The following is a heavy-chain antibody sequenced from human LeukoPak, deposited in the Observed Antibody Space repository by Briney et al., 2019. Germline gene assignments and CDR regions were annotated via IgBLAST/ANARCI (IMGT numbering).Heavy chain of an antibody. D-gene: IGHD2-15*01. Sequence: PSETLSLTCTVSGGSISSSSYYWGWIRQPPGKGLEWIGSIYYSGSTYYNPSLKSRVTISVDTSKNQFSLKLSSVTAADTAVYYCASSLPGAATIGYWGQGTLVTVSS. CDR2: IYYSGST. CDR3: ASSLPGAATIGY. V-gene: IGHV4-39*07. J-gene: IGHJ4*02. CDR1: GGSISSSSYY.